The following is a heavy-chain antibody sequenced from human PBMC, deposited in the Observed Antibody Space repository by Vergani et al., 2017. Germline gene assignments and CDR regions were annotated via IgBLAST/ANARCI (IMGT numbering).Heavy chain of an antibody. V-gene: IGHV4-34*01. CDR1: GGSFSGYY. CDR2: INHSGST. J-gene: IGHJ4*02. Sequence: QVQLQQWGAGLLKPSETLSLTCAVYGGSFSGYYWSWIRQPPGKGLEWIGEINHSGSTNYNPSLKSRVTISVDTSKNQFSLKLSSVTAADTAVYYCARGGSHYYDSSGYDDYWGQGTLVTVSS. CDR3: ARGGSHYYDSSGYDDY. D-gene: IGHD3-22*01.